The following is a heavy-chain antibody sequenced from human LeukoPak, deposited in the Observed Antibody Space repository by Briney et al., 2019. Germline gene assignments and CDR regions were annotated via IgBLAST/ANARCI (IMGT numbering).Heavy chain of an antibody. Sequence: GSLRLSCAASGFTFSSYTMNWVRQAPGKGLEWVSFISTSSSYTYYADSVKGRFTISRDNAKKSLYLQMNSLRAGDTAVYYCARGAQTVAATDNWFDPWGQGTLVTVSS. J-gene: IGHJ5*02. CDR3: ARGAQTVAATDNWFDP. V-gene: IGHV3-21*01. CDR2: ISTSSSYT. CDR1: GFTFSSYT. D-gene: IGHD6-13*01.